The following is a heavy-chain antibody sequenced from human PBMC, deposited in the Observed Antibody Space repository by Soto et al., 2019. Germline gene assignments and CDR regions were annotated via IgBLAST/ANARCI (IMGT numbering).Heavy chain of an antibody. CDR1: GYAFDVAW. CDR3: TTGRLDYYGNSYMDL. J-gene: IGHJ6*03. D-gene: IGHD3-22*01. V-gene: IGHV3-15*01. Sequence: EMQLGESGGGLVKPGGSLRLSCAVSGYAFDVAWMNWVRQAPGKGLEWVGHIKSNPDGGTTGYAAPVKGRFTISRDDSTSTLYLQMNSLRTEDTGVYYCTTGRLDYYGNSYMDLWGKGTTVTVSS. CDR2: IKSNPDGGTT.